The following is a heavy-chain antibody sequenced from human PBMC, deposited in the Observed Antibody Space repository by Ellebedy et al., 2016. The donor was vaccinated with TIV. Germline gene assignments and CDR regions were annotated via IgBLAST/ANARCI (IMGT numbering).Heavy chain of an antibody. V-gene: IGHV3-23*01. D-gene: IGHD3-16*01. CDR2: ISDSGGST. CDR3: AKRFADM. Sequence: GESLKISCAASGFTFSTYAMTWVRQAPGKGLEWVSTISDSGGSTYYADSVKGRFTISRDNSKNTLYLQMNSLRAEDTAVYYCAKRFADMWGQGTMVTVSS. J-gene: IGHJ3*02. CDR1: GFTFSTYA.